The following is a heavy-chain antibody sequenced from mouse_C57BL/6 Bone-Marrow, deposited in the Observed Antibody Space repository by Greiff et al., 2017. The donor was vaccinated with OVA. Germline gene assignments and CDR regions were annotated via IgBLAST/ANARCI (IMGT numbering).Heavy chain of an antibody. J-gene: IGHJ1*03. Sequence: EVNLVESGGGLVQSGRSLRLSCATSGFTFSDFYMEWVRQAPGKGLEWIAASRNKANDYTTEYSASVKGRFIVSRDTSQSILYLQMNALRAEDTAIYYCARDGFWYFDVWGTGTTVTVSS. CDR2: SRNKANDYTT. V-gene: IGHV7-1*01. CDR3: ARDGFWYFDV. CDR1: GFTFSDFY.